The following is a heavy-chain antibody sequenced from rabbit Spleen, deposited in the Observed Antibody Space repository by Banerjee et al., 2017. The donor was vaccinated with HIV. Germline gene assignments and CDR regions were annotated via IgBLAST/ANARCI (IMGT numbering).Heavy chain of an antibody. CDR1: GLDFSSGYD. J-gene: IGHJ4*01. Sequence: QSLEESGGGLVQPEGSLTLTCTASGLDFSSGYDMCWVRQAPGKGLEWIGCIYTGSGSTYYASWAKGRFTITKTSSTVDLKMTSLTAADTATYFCARDRRAGGSAGDYGFNLWGPGTLVTVS. CDR3: ARDRRAGGSAGDYGFNL. V-gene: IGHV1S40*01. CDR2: IYTGSGST. D-gene: IGHD8-1*01.